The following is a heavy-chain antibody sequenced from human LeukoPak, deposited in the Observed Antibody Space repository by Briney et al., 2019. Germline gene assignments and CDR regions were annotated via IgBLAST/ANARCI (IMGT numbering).Heavy chain of an antibody. V-gene: IGHV3-23*01. CDR2: ISGSGGST. Sequence: GGSLRLSCAASGFTFSSYAMSWVRQAPGKGLEWVSAISGSGGSTYYADSVKGRFTISRDNSKNTLYLQMNSLRAEDTAVYYCAKLPHYDFWSGYQNWFDPWGQGTLVTVSS. D-gene: IGHD3-3*01. CDR1: GFTFSSYA. J-gene: IGHJ5*02. CDR3: AKLPHYDFWSGYQNWFDP.